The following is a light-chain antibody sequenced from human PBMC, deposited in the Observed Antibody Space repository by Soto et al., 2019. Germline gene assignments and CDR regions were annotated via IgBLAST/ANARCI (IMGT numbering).Light chain of an antibody. J-gene: IGLJ3*02. CDR3: CSSVGSPNWV. CDR1: SSDVGSYNR. Sequence: QSALTQPASVSGSPGQSITISCTGTSSDVGSYNRVSWYQQYPGKAPTLMIYEVNKRPSGVSNRFSGSKSGNTASLTISGLQSEAEADYSCCSSVGSPNWVFGGGTKLTVL. V-gene: IGLV2-23*02. CDR2: EVN.